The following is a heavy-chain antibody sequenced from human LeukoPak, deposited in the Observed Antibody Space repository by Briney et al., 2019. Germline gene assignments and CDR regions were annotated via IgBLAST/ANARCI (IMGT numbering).Heavy chain of an antibody. D-gene: IGHD3-10*01. CDR3: ATGGAYYGSGSRFDY. J-gene: IGHJ4*02. CDR2: IKHDGSEK. Sequence: GGSLRLSCAASGFTFSSYAMSWVRQAPGKGLECVASIKHDGSEKFYVDSVKGRFTISRDDASNSLYLQMSSLRAEDTAVYYCATGGAYYGSGSRFDYWGQGTLVTVSS. CDR1: GFTFSSYA. V-gene: IGHV3-7*01.